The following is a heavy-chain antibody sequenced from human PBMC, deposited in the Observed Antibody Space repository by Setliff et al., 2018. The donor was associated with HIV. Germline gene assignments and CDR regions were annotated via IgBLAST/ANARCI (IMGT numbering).Heavy chain of an antibody. CDR1: VGSISNYY. J-gene: IGHJ3*01. CDR3: ARSGYTSGFYWVFGAFGV. Sequence: PSETLSLTCTVSVGSISNYYWTWIRQPPGKGPEWIASIQYGDISHYNPSLQSRVTISVDTSTKKFSLYLSSVNETDTAVYYCARSGYTSGFYWVFGAFGVWGQGKMVTVSS. V-gene: IGHV4-59*01. D-gene: IGHD3-22*01. CDR2: IQYGDIS.